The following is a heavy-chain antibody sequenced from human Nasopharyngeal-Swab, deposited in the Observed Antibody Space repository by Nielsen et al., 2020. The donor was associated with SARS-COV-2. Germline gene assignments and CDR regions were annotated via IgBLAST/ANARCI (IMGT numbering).Heavy chain of an antibody. CDR1: GFTFSSYW. Sequence: GESLKISCAASGFTFSSYWMSWVRQAPGKGLEWVANIKQDGSGKYYVDSVKGRFTISRDNAKNSLYLQMNSLRAEDTAVYYCARDFVGQMDVWGQGTTVTVSS. CDR2: IKQDGSGK. D-gene: IGHD3-10*01. CDR3: ARDFVGQMDV. J-gene: IGHJ6*02. V-gene: IGHV3-7*03.